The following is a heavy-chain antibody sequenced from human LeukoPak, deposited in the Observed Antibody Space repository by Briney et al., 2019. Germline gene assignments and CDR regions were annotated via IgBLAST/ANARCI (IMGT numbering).Heavy chain of an antibody. D-gene: IGHD4-17*01. Sequence: GGSLRLSWAASRFTLTNFWMSWVRQAPGKGLEWVANINVEGSEKYYVDSVKGRFTISRDNAKTSLWVQMNSLRAEDTAVYYCARASVTRAFDVWGQGTMVTVSS. CDR3: ARASVTRAFDV. CDR1: RFTLTNFW. CDR2: INVEGSEK. J-gene: IGHJ3*01. V-gene: IGHV3-7*01.